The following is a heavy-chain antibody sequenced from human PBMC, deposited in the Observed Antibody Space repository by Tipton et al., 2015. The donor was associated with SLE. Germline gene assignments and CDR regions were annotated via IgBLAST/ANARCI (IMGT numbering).Heavy chain of an antibody. CDR1: GGSISSGYYY. J-gene: IGHJ6*03. V-gene: IGHV4-61*02. CDR2: IFVSGDT. Sequence: TLSLTCTVSGGSISSGYYYWSWIRQPAGKGLEWIGRIFVSGDTNYNPSLKSRVTISIDTSKNQFSLKLTSVTAADTAVYYCARTIAEQVAGFYYYYYMDVWGKGTTVTVSS. CDR3: ARTIAEQVAGFYYYYYMDV. D-gene: IGHD1/OR15-1a*01.